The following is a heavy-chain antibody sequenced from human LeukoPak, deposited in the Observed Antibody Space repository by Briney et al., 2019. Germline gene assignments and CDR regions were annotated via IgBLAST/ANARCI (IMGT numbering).Heavy chain of an antibody. J-gene: IGHJ3*02. CDR1: GYTFTGYY. CDR2: IIPIFGTA. Sequence: SVKVSCKASGYTFTGYYMHWVRQAPGQGLEWMGGIIPIFGTANYAQKFQGRVTITTDESTSTAYMELSSLRSEDTAVYYCARDESDAFDIWGQGTMVTVSS. V-gene: IGHV1-69*05. CDR3: ARDESDAFDI.